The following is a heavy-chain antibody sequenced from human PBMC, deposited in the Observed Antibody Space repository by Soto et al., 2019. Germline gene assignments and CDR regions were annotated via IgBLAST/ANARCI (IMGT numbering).Heavy chain of an antibody. V-gene: IGHV1-3*01. CDR3: ARGTLSPHTDWGVGGYFDY. D-gene: IGHD3-16*01. CDR1: GYTFTSYA. CDR2: INAGNGNT. J-gene: IGHJ4*02. Sequence: QVQLVQSGAEVKKPGASVKVSCTASGYTFTSYAMHWVRQAPGQRLEWMGWINAGNGNTKYSQKFQGRVTITRDTSASTAYMQLSSLRSEVTAVYYCARGTLSPHTDWGVGGYFDYWGQGTLVTVSS.